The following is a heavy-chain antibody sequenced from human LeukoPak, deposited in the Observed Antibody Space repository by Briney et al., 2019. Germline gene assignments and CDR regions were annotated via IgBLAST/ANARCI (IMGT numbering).Heavy chain of an antibody. J-gene: IGHJ2*01. V-gene: IGHV4-39*01. CDR1: GGSISSSSYY. D-gene: IGHD3-10*01. Sequence: SETLSLTCTVSGGSISSSSYYWGWIRQPPGKGLEWIGSIYYSGSTYYNPSLKSRVTISVDTSKNQFSLKLSSVTAADTAVYYCARGSPTPNSRYFDLWGRGTLVTVSS. CDR3: ARGSPTPNSRYFDL. CDR2: IYYSGST.